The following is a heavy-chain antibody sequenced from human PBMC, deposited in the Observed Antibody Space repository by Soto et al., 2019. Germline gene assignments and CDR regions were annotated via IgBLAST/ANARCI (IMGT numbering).Heavy chain of an antibody. CDR3: ARVRGSYPTTVIYFDY. CDR2: IYYSGST. CDR1: GGSISSGDYY. Sequence: PSETLSLTCTVSGGSISSGDYYWSWIRQPPGKGLEWIGYIYYSGSTYYNPSLKSRVTISVDTSKNQFSLKLSSVTAADTAVYYCARVRGSYPTTVIYFDYWGQGTLVTVSS. D-gene: IGHD4-17*01. J-gene: IGHJ4*02. V-gene: IGHV4-30-4*01.